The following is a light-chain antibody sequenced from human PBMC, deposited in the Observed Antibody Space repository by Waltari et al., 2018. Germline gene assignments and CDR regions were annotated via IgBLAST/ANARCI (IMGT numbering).Light chain of an antibody. CDR2: DAS. CDR3: QQRSNWPPLT. Sequence: IVLTQSQATLSSSPGDRAPLSCRASQSVSSYLAGYQQKPGQAPRLLIYDASNRATGIPARFSGSGSGTDFTLTISSLEPEDFAVYYCQQRSNWPPLTFGGGTKVEIK. J-gene: IGKJ4*01. V-gene: IGKV3-11*01. CDR1: QSVSSY.